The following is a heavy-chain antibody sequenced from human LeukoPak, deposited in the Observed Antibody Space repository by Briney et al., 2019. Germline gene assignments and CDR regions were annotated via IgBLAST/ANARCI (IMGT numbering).Heavy chain of an antibody. Sequence: PGGSLRLSCAASGFTFSSYGMHWVRQAPGKGLEWVAVIWYDGSYKYYADSVKGRFTISRDNSKNTLYLQMNSLRAEDTAVYYCANGYYYGSGSYYKEAFDIWGQGTMVTVSS. CDR2: IWYDGSYK. CDR1: GFTFSSYG. CDR3: ANGYYYGSGSYYKEAFDI. J-gene: IGHJ3*02. D-gene: IGHD3-10*01. V-gene: IGHV3-30*02.